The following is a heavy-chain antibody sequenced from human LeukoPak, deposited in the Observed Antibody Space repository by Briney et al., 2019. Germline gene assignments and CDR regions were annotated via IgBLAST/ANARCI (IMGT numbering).Heavy chain of an antibody. Sequence: QAGGSLRLSCATSGFTFDSYAMSWVRQAPGKGLEWVSGISGSGGSTYYADSVKGRFTISRDNSKNTLFLQMNSLRAEDTAVYYCAKNMGGDLPYHYYYVMDVWGQGTTVTASS. CDR1: GFTFDSYA. CDR2: ISGSGGST. V-gene: IGHV3-23*01. D-gene: IGHD4-17*01. J-gene: IGHJ6*02. CDR3: AKNMGGDLPYHYYYVMDV.